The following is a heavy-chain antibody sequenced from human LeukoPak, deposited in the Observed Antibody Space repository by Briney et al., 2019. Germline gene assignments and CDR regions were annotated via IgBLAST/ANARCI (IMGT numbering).Heavy chain of an antibody. CDR3: ARRNSNRWLRLYPFDY. J-gene: IGHJ4*02. CDR2: IYHSGST. D-gene: IGHD5-12*01. Sequence: SETLSLTCTVSGYSISSGYYWGWIRQPPGKGLEWIGSIYHSGSTYYNPSLKSRVTISVDTSKNQFSLKLSSVTAADTAVYYCARRNSNRWLRLYPFDYWGQGTLVTVSS. V-gene: IGHV4-38-2*02. CDR1: GYSISSGYY.